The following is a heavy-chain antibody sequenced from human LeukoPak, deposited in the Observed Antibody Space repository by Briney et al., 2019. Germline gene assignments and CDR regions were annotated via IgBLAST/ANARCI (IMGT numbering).Heavy chain of an antibody. CDR3: AKPRFKVGATLFDY. CDR2: MWYDGSNK. V-gene: IGHV3-33*06. J-gene: IGHJ4*02. Sequence: GGSLRLSCAASGFTFSSYGMHWVRQAPGKGLEWVAVMWYDGSNKYYADSVKGRFTISRDNSKNTLYLQMNSLRAEDTAVYYCAKPRFKVGATLFDYWGQGTLVTVSS. D-gene: IGHD1-26*01. CDR1: GFTFSSYG.